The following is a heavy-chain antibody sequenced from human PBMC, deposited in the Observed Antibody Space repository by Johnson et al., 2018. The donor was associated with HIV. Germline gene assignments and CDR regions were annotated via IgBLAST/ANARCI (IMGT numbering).Heavy chain of an antibody. CDR2: ISFDGNNK. V-gene: IGHV3-30*04. Sequence: QMLLVESGGGVVQPGRSLRLSCAASGFTFSSFAMHWVRQAPGKGLEWVAVISFDGNNKYYTDSVTGRFTISRDNSRNTLYLQLNSLRAEDTALYYCARAVRVGATTNSAFDFWGQGTMVTVSS. D-gene: IGHD1-26*01. CDR1: GFTFSSFA. CDR3: ARAVRVGATTNSAFDF. J-gene: IGHJ3*01.